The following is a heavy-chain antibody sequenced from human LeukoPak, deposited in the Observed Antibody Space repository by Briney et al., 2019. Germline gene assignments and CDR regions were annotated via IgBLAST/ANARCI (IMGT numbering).Heavy chain of an antibody. J-gene: IGHJ3*02. CDR3: ARLLDNDSSGDPDTFDM. CDR1: GGSISRHF. D-gene: IGHD3-22*01. V-gene: IGHV4-59*11. Sequence: SETLSLTCSVSGGSISRHFWSWIRQPPGKGLDWIAFIHYSGRTKYNPSLQSRVTISVDTSENNFSLKLTSVTAADTAVYYCARLLDNDSSGDPDTFDMWGQGTVVSVSS. CDR2: IHYSGRT.